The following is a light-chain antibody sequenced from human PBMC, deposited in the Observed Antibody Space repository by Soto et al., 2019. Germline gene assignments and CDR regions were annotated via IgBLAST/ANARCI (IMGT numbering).Light chain of an antibody. Sequence: EIVLTQSPGTLSLSPGERATLSCRASQSVTSSYLAWYQHKRGQAPRLLIYGASSRATGIPDRFSGSGSGPDFTLTISRLEPEDSAVYFCQQYASSPYTFGQGTKVEIK. J-gene: IGKJ2*01. V-gene: IGKV3-20*01. CDR1: QSVTSSY. CDR2: GAS. CDR3: QQYASSPYT.